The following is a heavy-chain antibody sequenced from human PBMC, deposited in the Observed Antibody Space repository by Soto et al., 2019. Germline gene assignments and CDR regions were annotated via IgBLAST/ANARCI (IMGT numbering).Heavy chain of an antibody. V-gene: IGHV5-51*01. CDR1: GYSFTSYW. Sequence: HGESLKISCKGSGYSFTSYWIGWVRQMPGKGLEWMGIIYPGDSDTRYSPSFQGQVTISADKSISTAYLQWSSLKASDTAMYYCARSITIFGVVPNNWFDPWGQGTLVTVSS. J-gene: IGHJ5*02. D-gene: IGHD3-3*01. CDR3: ARSITIFGVVPNNWFDP. CDR2: IYPGDSDT.